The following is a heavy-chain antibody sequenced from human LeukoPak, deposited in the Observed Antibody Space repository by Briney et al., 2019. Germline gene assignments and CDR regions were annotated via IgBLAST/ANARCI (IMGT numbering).Heavy chain of an antibody. CDR3: ARGPSITMIVVEYDY. D-gene: IGHD3-22*01. Sequence: KPGGSLRLSCAASGFTFSSYSMNWVRQAPGKELEWVSSISSSSSYIYYADSVKGRFTISRDNAKNSLYLQMNSLRAEDTAVYYCARGPSITMIVVEYDYWGQGTLVTVSS. J-gene: IGHJ4*02. CDR1: GFTFSSYS. CDR2: ISSSSSYI. V-gene: IGHV3-21*01.